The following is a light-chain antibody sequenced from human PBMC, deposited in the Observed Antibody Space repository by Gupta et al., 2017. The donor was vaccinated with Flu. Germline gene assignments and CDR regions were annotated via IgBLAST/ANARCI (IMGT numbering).Light chain of an antibody. V-gene: IGKV1-5*03. CDR3: QQYNSYLYS. Sequence: GDRVTITCRASQSIDTWLAWYQQRPGKAPKLLIYKASTLESGVPSRFSGSGSGTQFTLTITSLQPDDFATYYCQQYNSYLYSFGQGTKVDI. CDR1: QSIDTW. J-gene: IGKJ2*01. CDR2: KAS.